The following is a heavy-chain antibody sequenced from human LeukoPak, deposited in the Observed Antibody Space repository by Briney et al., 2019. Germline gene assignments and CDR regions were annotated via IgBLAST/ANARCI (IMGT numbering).Heavy chain of an antibody. CDR3: AKQLGYCSDGSCYFPY. CDR1: GFTFSTYS. V-gene: IGHV3-21*04. J-gene: IGHJ4*02. CDR2: IGSTNNYI. D-gene: IGHD2-15*01. Sequence: GGSLRLSCAASGFTFSTYSMNWVRQAPGKGLEWVSYIGSTNNYIYYADSVKGRFTISRDNAKNSLYLQMNSLRAEDTAVYYCAKQLGYCSDGSCYFPYWGQGTLVTVSS.